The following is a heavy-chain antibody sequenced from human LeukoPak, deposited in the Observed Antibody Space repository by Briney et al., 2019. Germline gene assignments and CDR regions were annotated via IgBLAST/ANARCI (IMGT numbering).Heavy chain of an antibody. D-gene: IGHD6-13*01. J-gene: IGHJ4*02. V-gene: IGHV4-34*01. CDR2: INHSGST. Sequence: PSETLSLTCAVYGGSFSGYYWSWIRQPPGKGLEWIGEINHSGSTNYNPSLKSRVTISVDTSKNQFSLKLSSVTAADTAVYYCARGRGYSRTYFDYWGQGTLVNVSS. CDR1: GGSFSGYY. CDR3: ARGRGYSRTYFDY.